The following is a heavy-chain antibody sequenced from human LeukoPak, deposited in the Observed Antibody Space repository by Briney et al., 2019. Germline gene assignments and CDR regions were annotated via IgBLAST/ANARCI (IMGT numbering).Heavy chain of an antibody. CDR3: ARAPLDSSGYYYGAFDI. D-gene: IGHD3-22*01. J-gene: IGHJ3*02. CDR2: IYYSGST. CDR1: GGYISSHY. Sequence: SETLSLTCTVSGGYISSHYWSWIRQPPGKGLEWIGNIYYSGSTNYNPSLKSRVTISVDTSKNQFSLKLSSVTAADTAVYYCARAPLDSSGYYYGAFDIWGQGTMVTVSS. V-gene: IGHV4-59*11.